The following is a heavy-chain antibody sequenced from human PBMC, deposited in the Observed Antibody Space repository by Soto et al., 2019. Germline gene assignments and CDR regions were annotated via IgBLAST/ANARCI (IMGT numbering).Heavy chain of an antibody. CDR3: ARHIAVAGPYFDY. Sequence: GGSLRLSCAASGFTFSSYSMNWVRQAPGKGLEWVSSISSSSSYIYYADSVKGRFTISRDNAKNSLYLQMNSLRAEDTAVYYCARHIAVAGPYFDYWGQGTLVTVSS. CDR1: GFTFSSYS. V-gene: IGHV3-21*01. CDR2: ISSSSSYI. D-gene: IGHD6-19*01. J-gene: IGHJ4*02.